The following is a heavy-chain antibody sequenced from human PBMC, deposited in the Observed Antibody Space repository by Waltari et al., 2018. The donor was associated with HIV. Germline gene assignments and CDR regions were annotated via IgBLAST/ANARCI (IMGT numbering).Heavy chain of an antibody. J-gene: IGHJ6*02. D-gene: IGHD2-15*01. CDR3: ARGVGCGMDV. CDR2: INKNRSNT. V-gene: IGHV3-74*01. Sequence: EVQLVESGGGLVQPGGSLRLSCEASGFTVSSNWMHWVRQAPWKGLGWGCSINKNRSNTRYPDTVETRLTMSSDNAKTLMYLHMNAVSAEDTAVYYCARGVGCGMDVWGQGTTVSVSS. CDR1: GFTVSSNW.